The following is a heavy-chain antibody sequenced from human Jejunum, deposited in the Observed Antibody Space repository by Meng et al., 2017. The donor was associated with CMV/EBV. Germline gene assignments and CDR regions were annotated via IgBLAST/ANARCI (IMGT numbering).Heavy chain of an antibody. CDR1: YW. Sequence: YWIGWVRQMPGKGLEWMGSIYAGDSDTRYGPSFEGQVTISVDKSIDTAYLQWSSLKASDTAMYYCARGAGRITTFGVVLSWSDPWGQGTLVTVSS. CDR2: IYAGDSDT. J-gene: IGHJ5*02. V-gene: IGHV5-51*01. D-gene: IGHD3-3*01. CDR3: ARGAGRITTFGVVLSWSDP.